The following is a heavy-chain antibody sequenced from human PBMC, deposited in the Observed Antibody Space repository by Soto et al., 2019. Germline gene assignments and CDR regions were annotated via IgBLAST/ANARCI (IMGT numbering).Heavy chain of an antibody. J-gene: IGHJ4*02. CDR2: ISGSGGST. V-gene: IGHV3-23*01. Sequence: EVQLLESGGGLVQPGGSLRLSCAASGFTFSSYAMSWVRQAPGKGLEWVSAISGSGGSTYYADSVKGRFTISRDNSKNTLYLQMNSLRAEDTAVYYCAIDWGYYDSSDYFDYWGQGTLVTVSS. CDR1: GFTFSSYA. D-gene: IGHD3-22*01. CDR3: AIDWGYYDSSDYFDY.